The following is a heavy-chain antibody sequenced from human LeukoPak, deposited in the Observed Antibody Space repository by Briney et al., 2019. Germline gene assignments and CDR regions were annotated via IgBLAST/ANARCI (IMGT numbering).Heavy chain of an antibody. J-gene: IGHJ4*02. CDR3: ARDRDPKQWLVQDY. CDR1: GFTFSDYY. V-gene: IGHV3-11*01. CDR2: ISSSGSTI. D-gene: IGHD6-19*01. Sequence: GGSLRLSCAASGFTFSDYYMSWIRQAPGKGLEWVSYISSSGSTIYYADSVKGRFTTSRDNSKNSLYLQMNSLRAEDTAVYYCARDRDPKQWLVQDYWGQGTLVTVSS.